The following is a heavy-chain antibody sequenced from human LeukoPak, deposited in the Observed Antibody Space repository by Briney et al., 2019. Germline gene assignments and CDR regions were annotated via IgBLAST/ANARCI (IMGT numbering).Heavy chain of an antibody. CDR2: MSKSGDSV. Sequence: GGSLRLSCAASGFTFSDYYMSWFRQAPGKGLEWISYMSKSGDSVDYADFVQGRFTMSRDNAKNSLFLQMNSLRVDDTARYYCARVRGSFSEDYWGQGTLVIASS. J-gene: IGHJ4*02. D-gene: IGHD1-26*01. CDR1: GFTFSDYY. V-gene: IGHV3-11*01. CDR3: ARVRGSFSEDY.